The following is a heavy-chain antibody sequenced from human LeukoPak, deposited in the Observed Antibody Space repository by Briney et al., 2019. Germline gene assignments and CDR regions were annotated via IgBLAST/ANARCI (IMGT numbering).Heavy chain of an antibody. CDR1: GGSISSYY. D-gene: IGHD5-24*01. CDR2: ISHSGTP. J-gene: IGHJ4*02. CDR3: ARAGDIAMAYPSYFDY. V-gene: IGHV4-38-2*02. Sequence: SETLSLTCTVSGGSISSYYWSWIRQPPGKGLEWIGSISHSGTPYYNPSLRSRVTISADTSNNQSSLNLSSVTAADTAVYYCARAGDIAMAYPSYFDYWGQGTLVTVSS.